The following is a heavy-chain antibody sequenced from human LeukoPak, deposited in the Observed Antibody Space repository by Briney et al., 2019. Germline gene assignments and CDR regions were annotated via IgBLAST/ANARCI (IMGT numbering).Heavy chain of an antibody. D-gene: IGHD1-1*01. CDR1: GDSITSRNW. CDR3: ARDRSTYFDY. J-gene: IGHJ4*02. V-gene: IGHV4-4*02. CDR2: IFHTGST. Sequence: PSETLSLTCSVSGDSITSRNWWTWVRQTPEKGLEWIGEIFHTGSTNYNPSLKSRVTISVDTSKNQFSLKLSSVTAADTAVYYCARDRSTYFDYWGQGTLVTVSS.